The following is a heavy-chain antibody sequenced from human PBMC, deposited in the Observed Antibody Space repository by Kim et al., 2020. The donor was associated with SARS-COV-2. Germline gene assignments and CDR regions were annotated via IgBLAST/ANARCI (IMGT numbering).Heavy chain of an antibody. Sequence: KYSQKDQGRVTITRDTSASTAYMGLSSLRSEDTAVYYCARRGYSYGYLDYWGQGTLVTVSS. CDR3: ARRGYSYGYLDY. D-gene: IGHD5-18*01. V-gene: IGHV1-3*01. J-gene: IGHJ4*02.